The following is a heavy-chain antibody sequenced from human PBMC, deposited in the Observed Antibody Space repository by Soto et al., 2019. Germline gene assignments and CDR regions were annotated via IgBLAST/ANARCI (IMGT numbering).Heavy chain of an antibody. D-gene: IGHD3-22*01. CDR3: ARHYYDSSGYPGYHFDY. Sequence: SETLSLTCTVSGGSISSSNYYYWGWIRQPPGKGLEWIGSIYYSGSTYYNPSLKSRVTISLDTFKNQFSLKLSSVTAADTAVYYCARHYYDSSGYPGYHFDYWGQGTLVTVYS. V-gene: IGHV4-39*01. CDR2: IYYSGST. J-gene: IGHJ4*02. CDR1: GGSISSSNYYY.